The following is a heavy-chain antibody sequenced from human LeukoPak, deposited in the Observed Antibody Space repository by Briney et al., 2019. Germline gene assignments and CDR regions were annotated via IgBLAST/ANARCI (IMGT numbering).Heavy chain of an antibody. J-gene: IGHJ6*02. CDR1: GGTFSSYT. CDR3: ARTLSSFLEWLSYYYYGMDV. Sequence: SVKVSCKASGGTFSSYTISWVRQAPAQGLEWMGRIIPILGIANYAQKFQGRVTITADKSTSTAYMELSSLRSEDTAVYYCARTLSSFLEWLSYYYYGMDVWGQGTTVTVSS. V-gene: IGHV1-69*02. CDR2: IIPILGIA. D-gene: IGHD3-3*01.